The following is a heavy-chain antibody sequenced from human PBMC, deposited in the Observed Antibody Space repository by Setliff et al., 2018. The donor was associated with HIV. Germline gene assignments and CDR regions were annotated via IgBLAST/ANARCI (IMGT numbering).Heavy chain of an antibody. J-gene: IGHJ2*01. CDR3: AREELSAFSYGDRYWYFSL. V-gene: IGHV3-33*08. D-gene: IGHD3-16*01. CDR2: IWYDGTNK. CDR1: GFTFSTYG. Sequence: GGSLRLSCAASGFTFSTYGMHWVRQAPGEGLEWVAVIWYDGTNKYYADSVKGRFTISRDNSKNTLYLEMASLRVEDTAVYYCAREELSAFSYGDRYWYFSLWGRGTLVTVSS.